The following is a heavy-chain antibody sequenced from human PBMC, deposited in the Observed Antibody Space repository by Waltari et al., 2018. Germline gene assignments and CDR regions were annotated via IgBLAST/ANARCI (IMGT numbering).Heavy chain of an antibody. CDR3: ARDGLYSGSGDS. J-gene: IGHJ4*02. V-gene: IGHV3-48*03. CDR1: GFPFRSYA. D-gene: IGHD3-10*01. CDR2: ISSTGSTI. Sequence: EVRLVESGGGLVQPGGSLRLSCAASGFPFRSYAMNWVRQAPVKGLEWVSYISSTGSTIYYAGSVKGRFTISRDNAKNSLYLQMNSLRAEDTAVYYCARDGLYSGSGDSWGQGTLVTVSS.